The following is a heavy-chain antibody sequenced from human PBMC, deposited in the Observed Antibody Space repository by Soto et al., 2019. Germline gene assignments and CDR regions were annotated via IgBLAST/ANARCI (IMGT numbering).Heavy chain of an antibody. V-gene: IGHV4-34*01. D-gene: IGHD3-3*01. Sequence: SETLSLTCAVYGGSFSGYYWSWIRQPPGKGLEWIGEINHSGSTNYNPSLKSRVTISVDTSKNQSSLKLSSVTAADTAVYYCARGSRRPYYDFWSGYFGGGPFDYWGQGTLVTVSS. CDR3: ARGSRRPYYDFWSGYFGGGPFDY. CDR2: INHSGST. J-gene: IGHJ4*02. CDR1: GGSFSGYY.